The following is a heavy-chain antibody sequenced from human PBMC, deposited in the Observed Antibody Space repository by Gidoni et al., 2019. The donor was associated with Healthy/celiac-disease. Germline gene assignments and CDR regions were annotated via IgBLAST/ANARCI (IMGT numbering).Heavy chain of an antibody. CDR2: ISSSSSYI. CDR3: ARETEYYYDSSGYYPNYYYYGMDV. Sequence: EVQLVESGGGLVKPGGSLRLSCAASGFTFSSYSMNWVRPAPGKGLEWVSSISSSSSYIYYADSVKGRFTISRDNAKNSLYLQMNSLRAEDTAVYYCARETEYYYDSSGYYPNYYYYGMDVWGQGTTVTVSS. J-gene: IGHJ6*02. D-gene: IGHD3-22*01. CDR1: GFTFSSYS. V-gene: IGHV3-21*01.